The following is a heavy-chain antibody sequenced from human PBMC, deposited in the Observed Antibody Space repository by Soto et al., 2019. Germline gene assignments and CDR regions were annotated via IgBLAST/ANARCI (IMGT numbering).Heavy chain of an antibody. J-gene: IGHJ6*02. CDR2: IYYSGST. V-gene: IGHV4-61*01. CDR3: ASWEDEKIDYGGNQAPPGV. D-gene: IGHD4-17*01. CDR1: GGSVSSGSYY. Sequence: PSETLSLTCTVSGGSVSSGSYYWSWIRQPPGKGLEWIGYIYYSGSTNYNPSLKSRVTISVDTSKNQFSLKLSSVTAADTAVYYCASWEDEKIDYGGNQAPPGVWGQGTTVTVS.